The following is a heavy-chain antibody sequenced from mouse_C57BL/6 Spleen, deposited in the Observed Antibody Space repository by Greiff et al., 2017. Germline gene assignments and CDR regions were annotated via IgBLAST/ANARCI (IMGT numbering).Heavy chain of an antibody. V-gene: IGHV1-55*01. CDR1: GYTFTSYW. J-gene: IGHJ1*03. D-gene: IGHD1-1*01. CDR3: ASSYYGSPYWYFDV. Sequence: VQLQQPGAELVKPGASVKMSCKASGYTFTSYWITWVKQSPGQGLEWIGDIYPGSGSTNYNEKFKSKATLTVDTSSSTAYMQLSSLTSEDSAVYYCASSYYGSPYWYFDVWGTGTTVTVSS. CDR2: IYPGSGST.